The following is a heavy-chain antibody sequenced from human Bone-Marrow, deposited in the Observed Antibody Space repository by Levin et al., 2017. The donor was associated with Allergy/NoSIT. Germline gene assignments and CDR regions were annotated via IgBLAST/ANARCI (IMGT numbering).Heavy chain of an antibody. Sequence: GGSLRLSCAASGFTFNNYGMSWVRQAPGKGLAWVSDIRGSGGTTDYADSVKGRFTISRDNSKNMVYLQMNSLRAEDTAVYYCAKSEGRAARTFDSWGQGTLVTVSS. V-gene: IGHV3-23*01. CDR2: IRGSGGTT. CDR3: AKSEGRAARTFDS. CDR1: GFTFNNYG. J-gene: IGHJ4*02. D-gene: IGHD2-15*01.